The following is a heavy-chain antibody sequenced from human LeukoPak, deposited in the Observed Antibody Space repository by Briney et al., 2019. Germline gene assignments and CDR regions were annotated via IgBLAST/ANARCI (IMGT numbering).Heavy chain of an antibody. Sequence: SETLSLTCTVSGGSISSYYWSWIRQPPGKGLEWIGYIYYSGSTNYNPSLKSRVTISVDTSKNQFSLKLSSVTAADTAVYYCARDLRGTTASFEYWGQGTLVTVSS. CDR2: IYYSGST. CDR1: GGSISSYY. D-gene: IGHD4-17*01. J-gene: IGHJ4*02. V-gene: IGHV4-59*01. CDR3: ARDLRGTTASFEY.